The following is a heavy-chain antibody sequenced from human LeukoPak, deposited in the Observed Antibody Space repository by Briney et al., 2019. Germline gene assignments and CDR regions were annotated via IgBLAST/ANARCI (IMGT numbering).Heavy chain of an antibody. CDR2: ISTSGTT. CDR3: ARGGYYGSGNDFRFDP. D-gene: IGHD3-10*01. CDR1: GGSISNYY. V-gene: IGHV4-4*07. Sequence: SETLTLTCTVSGGSISNYYWSWIRQPAGKGLEWIGRISTSGTTNYNPSLKSRGTMSVDTSKNQFSVKLTSVTAADTAIYYCARGGYYGSGNDFRFDPWGQGTLVTVSS. J-gene: IGHJ5*02.